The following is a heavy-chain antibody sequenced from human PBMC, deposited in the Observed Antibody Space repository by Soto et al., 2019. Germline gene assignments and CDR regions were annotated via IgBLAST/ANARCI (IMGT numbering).Heavy chain of an antibody. CDR1: GFTFSDYY. CDR2: ISSSGSTI. Sequence: QVQLVESGGGLVKPGGSLRLSCAASGFTFSDYYMSWIRQAPGKGLEWVSYISSSGSTIYYADSVKGRFTISRDNAKNSLDLQMNSLRAEETAVYYCARDRGAGVGGNYYYLVIPRKFDYWGQGTLVTVSS. CDR3: ARDRGAGVGGNYYYLVIPRKFDY. D-gene: IGHD3-10*01. J-gene: IGHJ4*02. V-gene: IGHV3-11*01.